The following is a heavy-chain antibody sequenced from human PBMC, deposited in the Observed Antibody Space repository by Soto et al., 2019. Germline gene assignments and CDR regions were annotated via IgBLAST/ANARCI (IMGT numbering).Heavy chain of an antibody. Sequence: PGGSLRLSCAASGFTFSSYAMHWVRQAPGKGLEWVAVISYDGSNKYYADSVKGRFTISRDNSKNTLYLQMNSLRAEDTAVYYCARDNQQLVRNYYYYYGMDVWGQGTTVTSP. CDR2: ISYDGSNK. D-gene: IGHD6-13*01. CDR1: GFTFSSYA. CDR3: ARDNQQLVRNYYYYYGMDV. J-gene: IGHJ6*02. V-gene: IGHV3-30-3*01.